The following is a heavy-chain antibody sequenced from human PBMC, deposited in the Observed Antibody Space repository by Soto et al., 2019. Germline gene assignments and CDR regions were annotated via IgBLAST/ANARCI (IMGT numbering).Heavy chain of an antibody. V-gene: IGHV1-18*01. Sequence: ASVKVSWKASGYTFTSYFITWVRQAPGQGLEWMGWISAYNGNTNYAQMLQGRVTMTTDTSTATAYMEMRSLGSDDTAVYYCARQNYYSGMDVWGQGTTVTVSS. J-gene: IGHJ6*02. CDR1: GYTFTSYF. CDR2: ISAYNGNT. CDR3: ARQNYYSGMDV.